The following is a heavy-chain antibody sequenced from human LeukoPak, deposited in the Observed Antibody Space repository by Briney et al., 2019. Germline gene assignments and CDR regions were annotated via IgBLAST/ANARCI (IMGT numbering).Heavy chain of an antibody. CDR3: VKGSKTSRPYYFDY. J-gene: IGHJ4*02. CDR1: GFTFSSYA. Sequence: GGSLRLSCAASGFTFSSYAMSWVRQTPEKGLEWVSAITGSGDDTFHADSVKGRFTISRDNSRNTLYLQMNSLRAEDTAVYHCVKGSKTSRPYYFDYWGQGALATVSS. V-gene: IGHV3-23*01. CDR2: ITGSGDDT.